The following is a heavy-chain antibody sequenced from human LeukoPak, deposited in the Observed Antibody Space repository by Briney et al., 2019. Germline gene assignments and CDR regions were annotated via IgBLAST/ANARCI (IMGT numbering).Heavy chain of an antibody. J-gene: IGHJ5*02. D-gene: IGHD6-19*01. CDR3: ARVGSAWYGGWFDP. V-gene: IGHV3-48*03. CDR1: GFTFSSYE. Sequence: GGSLRLSCAASGFTFSSYEMHWVRQAPGKGLEWVSYISSSGSTIYYADSVKGRFTISRDNDKDSLYLQMNSLRAEDTALYYCARVGSAWYGGWFDPWGQGTLVTVSS. CDR2: ISSSGSTI.